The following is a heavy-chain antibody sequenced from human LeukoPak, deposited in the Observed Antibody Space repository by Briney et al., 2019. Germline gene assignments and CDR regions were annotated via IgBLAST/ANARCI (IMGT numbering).Heavy chain of an antibody. J-gene: IGHJ4*02. CDR1: GFTFSSYS. CDR2: ISSSSSYI. Sequence: PGGSLRLSCAASGFTFSSYSMNWVRQAPGKGLEWVSSISSSSSYIYYADSVKGRFTISRDNAKNSLYLQMNSLRAEDTAIYYCARDGEAAGLYFDYWGQGTLVTVSS. D-gene: IGHD6-13*01. V-gene: IGHV3-21*01. CDR3: ARDGEAAGLYFDY.